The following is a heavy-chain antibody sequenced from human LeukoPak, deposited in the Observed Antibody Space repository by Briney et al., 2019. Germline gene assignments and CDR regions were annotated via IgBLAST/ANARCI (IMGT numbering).Heavy chain of an antibody. CDR2: IYYSGST. V-gene: IGHV4-39*07. J-gene: IGHJ4*02. Sequence: SETLSLTCTVSGGSISSSSYYWGWIRQPPGKGLEWIGSIYYSGSTYYNPSLKSRVTISVDTSKNQFSLKLSSVTAADTAVYYCARGRDRGVIIYYFDYWGQGTLVTVSS. D-gene: IGHD3-10*01. CDR3: ARGRDRGVIIYYFDY. CDR1: GGSISSSSYY.